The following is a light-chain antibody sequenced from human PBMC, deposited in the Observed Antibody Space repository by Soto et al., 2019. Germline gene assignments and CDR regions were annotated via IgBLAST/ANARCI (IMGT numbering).Light chain of an antibody. V-gene: IGLV2-14*01. CDR2: EVS. CDR3: SSYTSGSTWE. Sequence: QSVLTQPASVSGSPGQSITISCTGTSSDVGAYNYVSWYQQHPGKAPKLMIYEVSNRPSGVSNRFSGSKSGNTASLTISGLQAEDEGDYYCSSYTSGSTWEFGGGTKVTVL. CDR1: SSDVGAYNY. J-gene: IGLJ3*02.